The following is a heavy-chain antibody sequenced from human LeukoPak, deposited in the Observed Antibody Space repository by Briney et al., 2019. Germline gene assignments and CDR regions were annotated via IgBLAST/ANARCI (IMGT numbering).Heavy chain of an antibody. CDR2: VGSNGDST. CDR3: GYDVSGSYSEH. J-gene: IGHJ4*02. Sequence: GGSLRLSCSASGFSFSTYAMHWVRQAPGKGLEYVSAVGSNGDSTYYADSVKGRFTISRDNSQNTLYLQMSSLRGDDTAVYYCGYDVSGSYSEHWGQGTLVTVSS. D-gene: IGHD1-26*01. CDR1: GFSFSTYA. V-gene: IGHV3-64D*06.